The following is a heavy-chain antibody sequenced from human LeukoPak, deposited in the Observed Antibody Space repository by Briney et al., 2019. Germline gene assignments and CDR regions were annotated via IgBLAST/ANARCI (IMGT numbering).Heavy chain of an antibody. V-gene: IGHV4-59*10. Sequence: SETLSLTCAVYGGSFSSYYWSWIRQPAGKGLEWIGRIYTSGSTNYNPSLKSRVTMSVDTSKNQFSLKLTSVTAADTAVYYCARGPTTTAFDPWGQGTLVTVSS. CDR2: IYTSGST. CDR3: ARGPTTTAFDP. J-gene: IGHJ5*02. CDR1: GGSFSSYY. D-gene: IGHD1-26*01.